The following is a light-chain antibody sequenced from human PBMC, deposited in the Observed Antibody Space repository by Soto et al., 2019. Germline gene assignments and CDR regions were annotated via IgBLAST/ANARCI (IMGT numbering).Light chain of an antibody. Sequence: QSALTQPASVSGSPGQSITISCTGTSSDVGSYNLVSWYQQHPGKAPKLMIYGGSKRPSGVSNRFSGSKSGNTASLAISGLQAEDEADYYCCSYAGSSTLEVFGTGTKVTVL. CDR3: CSYAGSSTLEV. CDR1: SSDVGSYNL. CDR2: GGS. J-gene: IGLJ1*01. V-gene: IGLV2-23*01.